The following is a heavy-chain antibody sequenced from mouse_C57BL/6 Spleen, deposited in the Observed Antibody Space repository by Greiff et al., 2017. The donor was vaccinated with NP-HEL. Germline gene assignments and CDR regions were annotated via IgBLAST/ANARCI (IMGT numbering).Heavy chain of an antibody. V-gene: IGHV1-76*01. CDR2: IYPGSGNT. D-gene: IGHD2-5*01. J-gene: IGHJ3*01. CDR1: GYTFTDYY. Sequence: LQESGAELVRPGASVKLSCKASGYTFTDYYINWVKQRPGQGLEWIARIYPGSGNTYYNEKFKGKATLTAEKSSSTAYMQLSSLTSEDSAVYFCARSSNYPFAYWGQGTLVTVSA. CDR3: ARSSNYPFAY.